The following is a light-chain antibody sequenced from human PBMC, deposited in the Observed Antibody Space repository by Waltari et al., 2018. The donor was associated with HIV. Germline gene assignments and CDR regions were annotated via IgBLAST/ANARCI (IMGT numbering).Light chain of an antibody. CDR1: SPNIGRNT. CDR3: AAWDDSLNGPV. J-gene: IGLJ1*01. CDR2: SNN. Sequence: QSVLTQPPSASGTPGQRVTISCSGRSPNIGRNTVHCYHQLPGTAHKPLIYSNNQRPSGVPDRFSGSKSGTSASLAISGLQSEDEADYYCAAWDDSLNGPVFGTGTKVTVL. V-gene: IGLV1-44*01.